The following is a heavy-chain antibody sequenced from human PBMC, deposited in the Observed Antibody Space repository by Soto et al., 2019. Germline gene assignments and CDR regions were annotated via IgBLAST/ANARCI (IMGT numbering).Heavy chain of an antibody. CDR1: GYTFTSYA. V-gene: IGHV1-3*01. CDR3: AREWTRIAAADGLYGMDV. Sequence: QVQLVQSGAEVKKPGASVKVSCKASGYTFTSYAMHWVRQTPGQRLEWMGWINAGNGNTKYSQKFQGRVTITRDTSGSPAYMELSSLRSEDTAVYYCAREWTRIAAADGLYGMDVWGQGTTVTVSS. J-gene: IGHJ6*02. D-gene: IGHD6-13*01. CDR2: INAGNGNT.